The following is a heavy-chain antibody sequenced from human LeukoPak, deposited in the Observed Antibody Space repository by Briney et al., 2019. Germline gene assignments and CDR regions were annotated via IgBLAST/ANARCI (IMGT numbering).Heavy chain of an antibody. CDR2: INPNSGGT. CDR3: ARPLKQLAVAGKYYYSYYGMDV. D-gene: IGHD6-19*01. V-gene: IGHV1-2*06. Sequence: ASVKVSCQASGYTFTRYYMHWVRQAPGQGLEWMARINPNSGGTNYAQKFQGRVTMTRDTSISTAYMELSRLRSDDTAVYYCARPLKQLAVAGKYYYSYYGMDVWGQGTTVTVSS. J-gene: IGHJ6*02. CDR1: GYTFTRYY.